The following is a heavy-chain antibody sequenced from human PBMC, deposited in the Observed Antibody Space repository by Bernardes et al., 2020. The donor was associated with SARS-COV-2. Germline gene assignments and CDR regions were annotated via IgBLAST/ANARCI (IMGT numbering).Heavy chain of an antibody. Sequence: ASVKVSCKASGYTFTSYGISWVRQAPGQGLEWMGWISAFNGNTNYAQKLQGRVTMTTDTSTSTAYMELRSLRSDDAAMYYCARDRDGYFDLWGRGTLVTVSS. CDR3: ARDRDGYFDL. V-gene: IGHV1-18*04. CDR2: ISAFNGNT. J-gene: IGHJ2*01. CDR1: GYTFTSYG.